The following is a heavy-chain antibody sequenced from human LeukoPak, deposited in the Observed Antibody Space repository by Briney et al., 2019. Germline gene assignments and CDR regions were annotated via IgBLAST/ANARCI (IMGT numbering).Heavy chain of an antibody. V-gene: IGHV3-23*01. D-gene: IGHD1-26*01. Sequence: PGGSLRLSCAASGFDFSTYAMSWVRQAPGKGLEWVSGIGGGDTHYADSVKGRFTISRDNSKSTVELHMSNLRVEDTAVYYCAKDGQSFNSMWDYLDSWGRGTLVTVSS. CDR3: AKDGQSFNSMWDYLDS. CDR2: IGGGDT. CDR1: GFDFSTYA. J-gene: IGHJ4*02.